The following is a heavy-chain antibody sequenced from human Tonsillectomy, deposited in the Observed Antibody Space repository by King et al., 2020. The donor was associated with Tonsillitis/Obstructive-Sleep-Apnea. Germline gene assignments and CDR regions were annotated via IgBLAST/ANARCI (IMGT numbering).Heavy chain of an antibody. CDR1: GFTFSSYA. D-gene: IGHD3-3*01. CDR2: ISGNGDST. V-gene: IGHV3-23*04. J-gene: IGHJ5*02. CDR3: AKDYDFWSGFYIGDA. Sequence: VQLVESGGDLVQPGGSLRLSCAASGFTFSSYAMTWVRQAPGKGLEWVSAISGNGDSTYYADSVKGRFTISRDNSKNTLFLQMNSLRAEDTAVYYCAKDYDFWSGFYIGDAWGQGTLVTVSS.